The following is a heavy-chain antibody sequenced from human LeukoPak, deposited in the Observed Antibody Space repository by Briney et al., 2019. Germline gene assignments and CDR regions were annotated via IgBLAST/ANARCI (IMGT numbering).Heavy chain of an antibody. D-gene: IGHD3-10*01. V-gene: IGHV4-34*01. CDR2: INHSGST. Sequence: PSETLSLTCAVYGGSFSGYYWSWIRQPPGKGLEWIGEINHSGSTNYNPSLKSRVTISVDTSKNQFSLKLSSVTAADTAVYYCARGRNYYGSGSYVSYYYYYMDVWGKGTTVTVSS. CDR1: GGSFSGYY. J-gene: IGHJ6*03. CDR3: ARGRNYYGSGSYVSYYYYYMDV.